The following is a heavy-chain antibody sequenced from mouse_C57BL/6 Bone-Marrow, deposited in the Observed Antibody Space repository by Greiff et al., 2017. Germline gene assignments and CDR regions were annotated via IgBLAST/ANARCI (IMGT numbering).Heavy chain of an antibody. CDR3: TFITTVVAYDFWYFDV. V-gene: IGHV14-4*01. CDR2: IDPENGDT. D-gene: IGHD1-1*01. Sequence: VQLQQSGAELVRPGASVKLSCTASGFNIKDDYMHWVKQRPEQGLEWIGWIDPENGDTEYASKFQGKATITADTSSNTAYLQLSSLTSEDTAVYYGTFITTVVAYDFWYFDVWGTGTTVTVSS. CDR1: GFNIKDDY. J-gene: IGHJ1*03.